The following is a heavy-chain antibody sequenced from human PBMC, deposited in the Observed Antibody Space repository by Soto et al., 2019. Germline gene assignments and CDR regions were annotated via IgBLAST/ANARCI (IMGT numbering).Heavy chain of an antibody. V-gene: IGHV4-39*01. J-gene: IGHJ3*02. D-gene: IGHD3-22*01. Sequence: SETLSLTCTVSGGSISSSSYYWGWIRQPPGKGLEWIGSIYYSGSTYYNPSLKSRVTISVDTPKNQFSLKLSSVTAADTAVYYCARPSSGYYLQGAFDIWGQGTMVTVSS. CDR3: ARPSSGYYLQGAFDI. CDR1: GGSISSSSYY. CDR2: IYYSGST.